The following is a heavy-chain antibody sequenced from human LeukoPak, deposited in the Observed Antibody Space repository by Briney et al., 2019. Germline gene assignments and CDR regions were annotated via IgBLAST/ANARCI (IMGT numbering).Heavy chain of an antibody. Sequence: PGGSLRLSCAASGFTFSTYAMGWVPQAPGKGLRGVSAISGMGGSTYYADSVKGRFTISRDNSKNTLYLQMNSLRAEDTAVYYCAKARRAYYDSSGAPVGAFDIWGQGTMVTVSS. CDR1: GFTFSTYA. D-gene: IGHD3-22*01. CDR2: ISGMGGST. CDR3: AKARRAYYDSSGAPVGAFDI. J-gene: IGHJ3*02. V-gene: IGHV3-23*01.